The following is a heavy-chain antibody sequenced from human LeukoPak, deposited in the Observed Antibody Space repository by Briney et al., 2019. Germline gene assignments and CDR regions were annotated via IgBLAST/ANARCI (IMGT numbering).Heavy chain of an antibody. V-gene: IGHV3-49*04. Sequence: GGSMRLSCTASGLTFGDYAMSWVRQAPGKGLEWVGFIRSKAYGGTTEYAASVKGRFTISRDDSKSIAYLQMNSLKTEDTAVYYCTVLGVVVPAAIPLDYWGQGTLVTVSS. CDR1: GLTFGDYA. J-gene: IGHJ4*02. CDR2: IRSKAYGGTT. CDR3: TVLGVVVPAAIPLDY. D-gene: IGHD2-2*02.